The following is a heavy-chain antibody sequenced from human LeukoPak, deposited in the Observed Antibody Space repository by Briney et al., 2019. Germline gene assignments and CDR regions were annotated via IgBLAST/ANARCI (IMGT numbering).Heavy chain of an antibody. D-gene: IGHD6-25*01. V-gene: IGHV5-51*01. CDR2: IYPGDSDT. J-gene: IGHJ4*02. CDR3: ARPRGSAAPLDY. CDR1: GYSFTTYG. Sequence: GESLKISCKGSGYSFTTYGIAWLRQMPGKGLEWMGIIYPGDSDTRYSPSFQGQVTISADKSISTAYLQWSSLKASDTAMYYCARPRGSAAPLDYWGQGTLVTVSS.